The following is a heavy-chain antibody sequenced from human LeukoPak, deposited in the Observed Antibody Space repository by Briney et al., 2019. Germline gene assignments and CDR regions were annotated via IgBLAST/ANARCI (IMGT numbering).Heavy chain of an antibody. V-gene: IGHV3-7*01. D-gene: IGHD1-26*01. CDR3: ARDEYSGSYYAI. Sequence: GGSLRLSCAASGFTFRSHWMSWVRQAPGKGLEWVANIKQDGSEKNYVDSVKGRFTISRDNAKNSLFLQMNSLRAEDTAVYYCARDEYSGSYYAIWGQGTMVTVSS. J-gene: IGHJ3*02. CDR2: IKQDGSEK. CDR1: GFTFRSHW.